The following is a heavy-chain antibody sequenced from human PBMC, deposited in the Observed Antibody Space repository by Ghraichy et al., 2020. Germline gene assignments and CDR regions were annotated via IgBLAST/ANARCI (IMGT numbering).Heavy chain of an antibody. J-gene: IGHJ6*02. CDR1: GGSISSGGYS. CDR2: IYHSGST. V-gene: IGHV4-30-2*01. D-gene: IGHD2-2*01. CDR3: ASCSSTSLYYYGMDV. Sequence: SETLSLTCAVSGGSISSGGYSWSWIRQPPGKGLEWIGYIYHSGSTYYKPSLKSRVTISVARSKNQFSRKLSSVTAADTAVYYCASCSSTSLYYYGMDVWGQGTTVTVSS.